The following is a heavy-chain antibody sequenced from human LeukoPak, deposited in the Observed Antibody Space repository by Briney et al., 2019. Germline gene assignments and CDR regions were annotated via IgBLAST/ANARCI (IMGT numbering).Heavy chain of an antibody. CDR3: ARDVFSLGDS. D-gene: IGHD5/OR15-5a*01. CDR2: INHDGRLR. V-gene: IGHV3-74*01. Sequence: GGSLRLSCAASGFSLTNYGMHWVRHAPGKGLVWVSHINHDGRLRNYADSVQGRFTVSRDIAKNTLYLHMNSLGADDTATYYCARDVFSLGDSWGQGTLVTVSS. J-gene: IGHJ4*02. CDR1: GFSLTNYG.